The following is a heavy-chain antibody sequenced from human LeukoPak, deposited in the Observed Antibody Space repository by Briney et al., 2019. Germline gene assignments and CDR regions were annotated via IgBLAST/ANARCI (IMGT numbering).Heavy chain of an antibody. CDR3: AREEAVAGLDY. CDR2: ISYDGSNK. D-gene: IGHD6-19*01. J-gene: IGHJ4*02. CDR1: GFIFSSYA. Sequence: SGGSLRLSCAASGFIFSSYAMHWVCQAPGKGLEWVAVISYDGSNKYYADSVKGRFTISRDNSKNTLYLQINSLRAEDTAVYYCAREEAVAGLDYWGQGTLVTVSS. V-gene: IGHV3-30*04.